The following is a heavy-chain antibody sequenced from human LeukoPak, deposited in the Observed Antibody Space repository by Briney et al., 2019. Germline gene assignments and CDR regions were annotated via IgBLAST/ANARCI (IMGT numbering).Heavy chain of an antibody. Sequence: SVKVSCKASGYTFTSYAISWVRQAPGQGLEWMGGIIPIFGTANYALKFQGRVTITADESTSTAYMELSSLRSEDTAVYCCARDLRDYYDSSGYSDWFDPWGQGTLVTVSS. CDR1: GYTFTSYA. CDR2: IIPIFGTA. D-gene: IGHD3-22*01. J-gene: IGHJ5*02. V-gene: IGHV1-69*13. CDR3: ARDLRDYYDSSGYSDWFDP.